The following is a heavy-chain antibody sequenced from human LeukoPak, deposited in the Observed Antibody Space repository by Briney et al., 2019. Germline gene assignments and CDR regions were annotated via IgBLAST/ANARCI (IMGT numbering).Heavy chain of an antibody. CDR2: IYYSGST. CDR3: ASSLKSLSGSYWIDYYYYMDV. CDR1: GGSISSSSYY. D-gene: IGHD1-26*01. Sequence: PSETLSLTCTVSGGSISSSSYYWSWIRQPPGKGLEWIGYIYYSGSTNYNPSLKSRVTISVDTSKNQFSLKLSSVTAADTAVYYCASSLKSLSGSYWIDYYYYMDVWGKGTTVTVSS. V-gene: IGHV4-61*01. J-gene: IGHJ6*03.